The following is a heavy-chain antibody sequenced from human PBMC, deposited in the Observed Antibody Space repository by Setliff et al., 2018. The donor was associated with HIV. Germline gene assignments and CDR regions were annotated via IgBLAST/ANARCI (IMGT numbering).Heavy chain of an antibody. J-gene: IGHJ1*01. V-gene: IGHV1-18*04. Sequence: ASVKVSCKASGYTFTGYYMHWVRQAPGQGLEWKGWISAYNGNTNYAQKLQGRVTMTTDTSTSTAYMELRSLRSDDTAVYYCARVVVRGVTFIAEYFQHWGQGTLVTVSS. CDR3: ARVVVRGVTFIAEYFQH. CDR1: GYTFTGYY. D-gene: IGHD3-10*01. CDR2: ISAYNGNT.